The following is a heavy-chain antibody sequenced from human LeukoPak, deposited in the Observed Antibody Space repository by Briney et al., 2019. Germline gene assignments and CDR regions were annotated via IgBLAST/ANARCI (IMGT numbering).Heavy chain of an antibody. CDR2: ISGSGGST. CDR3: AKTAVTNDAFDI. Sequence: PGGSLRLSCTASGFTISTYWMSWVRQAPGKGLEWVSAISGSGGSTYYADSVKGRFTISRDNSKNTLYLQMNSLRAEDTAVYYCAKTAVTNDAFDIWGQGTMVTVSS. V-gene: IGHV3-23*01. CDR1: GFTISTYW. J-gene: IGHJ3*02. D-gene: IGHD4-17*01.